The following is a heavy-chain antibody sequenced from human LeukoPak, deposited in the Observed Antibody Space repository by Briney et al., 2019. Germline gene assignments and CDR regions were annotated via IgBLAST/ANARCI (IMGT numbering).Heavy chain of an antibody. CDR3: ARGAPLWFGELVGGWFDP. Sequence: SETLSLTCTVSGGSISSYYWSWIRQPPGKGLEWIGYIYYTGRTNYNPSLKNRVIISVDTSKNQFSLRLSSVTAADTAVYYCARGAPLWFGELVGGWFDPWGQGTLVTVSS. V-gene: IGHV4-59*01. CDR2: IYYTGRT. D-gene: IGHD3-10*01. J-gene: IGHJ5*02. CDR1: GGSISSYY.